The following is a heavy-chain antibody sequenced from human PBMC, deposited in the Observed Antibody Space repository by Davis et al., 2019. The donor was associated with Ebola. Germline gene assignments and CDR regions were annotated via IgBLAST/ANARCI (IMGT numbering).Heavy chain of an antibody. J-gene: IGHJ4*02. CDR3: AMFSRSAYDY. V-gene: IGHV1-24*01. Sequence: AASVKVSCKVSGYALTELSMHWVRQAPGKGLEWMGGFDPEDGETIYAQKFQGRITLSRDTSISTAYMEVTRLTSEDTAVYFCAMFSRSAYDYWGQGTLVTVSS. D-gene: IGHD6-6*01. CDR1: GYALTELS. CDR2: FDPEDGET.